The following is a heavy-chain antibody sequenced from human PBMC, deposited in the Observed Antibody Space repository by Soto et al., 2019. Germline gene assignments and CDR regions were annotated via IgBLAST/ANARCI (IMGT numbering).Heavy chain of an antibody. Sequence: QVQLQESGPGLVKPSETLSLTCSVSDGPVNTGNYYWSWIRQPPGKGLEWVGHISYIGTTNDNPSLKSRVTISVDTSNNQFSLKVTSVTAADTAVYFCAREEKQLSRYGGDFDYWGQGILVTVSS. CDR3: AREEKQLSRYGGDFDY. V-gene: IGHV4-61*01. CDR2: ISYIGTT. J-gene: IGHJ4*02. D-gene: IGHD3-16*01. CDR1: DGPVNTGNYY.